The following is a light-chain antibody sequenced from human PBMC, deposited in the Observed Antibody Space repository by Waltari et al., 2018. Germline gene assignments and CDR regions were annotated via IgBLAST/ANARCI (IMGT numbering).Light chain of an antibody. CDR2: DAF. Sequence: EIVLTQSPATLSLSPGERASLSCRASQSVSRELAWYQQKPGQDPRGLIFDAFIRATGTPARFSGSGSGTDFTLTISSLEPEDCAVYYCQQRRDWPRTFGGGTKVEIK. V-gene: IGKV3-11*01. J-gene: IGKJ4*01. CDR1: QSVSRE. CDR3: QQRRDWPRT.